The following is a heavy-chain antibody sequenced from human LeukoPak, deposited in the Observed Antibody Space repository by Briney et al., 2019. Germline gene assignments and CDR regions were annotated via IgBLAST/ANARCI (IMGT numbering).Heavy chain of an antibody. V-gene: IGHV3-43*02. CDR1: GFTFNEYA. CDR3: ARFGQWEFMGYFYHYYYMDV. D-gene: IGHD2-15*01. Sequence: PGGSLRLSCAASGFTFNEYAMHWVRQLPGKTLEWVALITADGSKPYYADSVRGRFAISRDNNRDSLYPQMSALRPEDTAFYRCARFGQWEFMGYFYHYYYMDVGGTGPAVAVSS. CDR2: ITADGSKP. J-gene: IGHJ6*03.